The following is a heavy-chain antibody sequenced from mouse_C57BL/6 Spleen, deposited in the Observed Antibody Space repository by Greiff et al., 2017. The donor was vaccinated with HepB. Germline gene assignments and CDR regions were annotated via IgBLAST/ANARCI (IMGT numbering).Heavy chain of an antibody. Sequence: QVQLQQSGAELAKPGASVKLSCKASGYTFTSYWMHWVKQRPGQGLEWIGYINHSSGYTKYNQKFKDKATVTADKSSSTAYMQLSSLTYEDSAVYYCARADQSDYEGFAYWGQGTLVTVSA. CDR1: GYTFTSYW. D-gene: IGHD2-13*01. CDR3: ARADQSDYEGFAY. V-gene: IGHV1-7*01. J-gene: IGHJ3*01. CDR2: INHSSGYT.